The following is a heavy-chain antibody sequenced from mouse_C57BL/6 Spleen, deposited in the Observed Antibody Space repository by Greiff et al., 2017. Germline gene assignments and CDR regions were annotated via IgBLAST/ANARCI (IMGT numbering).Heavy chain of an antibody. CDR2: ISSGRSTI. V-gene: IGHV5-17*01. CDR3: ARGPSYGSSYWYFDV. CDR1: GFTFSDYG. D-gene: IGHD1-1*01. J-gene: IGHJ1*03. Sequence: EVNVVESGGGLVKPGGSLKLSCAASGFTFSDYGMHWVRQAPEKGVEWVAYISSGRSTIYYADTVKGRFTISRDTAKNTLFLQMTSLRAEDTAMYYCARGPSYGSSYWYFDVWGTGTTVTVSS.